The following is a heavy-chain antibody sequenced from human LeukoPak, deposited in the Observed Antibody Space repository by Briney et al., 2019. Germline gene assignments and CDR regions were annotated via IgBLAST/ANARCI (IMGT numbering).Heavy chain of an antibody. V-gene: IGHV1-46*01. CDR1: GYTFTSYY. CDR2: ISPRGGST. CDR3: AIELDY. J-gene: IGHJ4*02. Sequence: ASVKVSCKASGYTFTSYYIHWVRHAPGQGLEWVGIISPRGGSTRYAQKFQGRVTMTRDTSTNTVYMELNSLIFEDTAVYYCAIELDYWGQGTLVTVSS.